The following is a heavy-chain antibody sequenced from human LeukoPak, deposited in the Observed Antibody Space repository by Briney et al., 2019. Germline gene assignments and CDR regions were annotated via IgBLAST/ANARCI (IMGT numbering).Heavy chain of an antibody. D-gene: IGHD6-6*01. J-gene: IGHJ4*02. V-gene: IGHV3-9*03. CDR1: GFTFSSYV. CDR2: ITWNSGSI. CDR3: AKGGSSSEFAY. Sequence: GGSLRLSCAASGFTFSSYVMHWVRQPPGKGLEWVSGITWNSGSIGYAASVKGRFTISRDNAKNSLYLQMTGLRAEDMALYYCAKGGSSSEFAYWGQGTLVTVSS.